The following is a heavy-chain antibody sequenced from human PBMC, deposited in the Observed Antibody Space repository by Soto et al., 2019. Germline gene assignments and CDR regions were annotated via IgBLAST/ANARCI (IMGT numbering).Heavy chain of an antibody. CDR1: GFTFSSYG. CDR2: ISYDGSNK. CDR3: AKDVDTAMAGPYYFDY. D-gene: IGHD5-18*01. Sequence: QVQLVESGGGVVQPGRSLRLSCAASGFTFSSYGMHWVRQAPGKGLEWVAVISYDGSNKYYADSVKGRFTISRDNSKNTLYLQMNRLRAEDTAVYYCAKDVDTAMAGPYYFDYWGQGTLVTVSS. V-gene: IGHV3-30*18. J-gene: IGHJ4*02.